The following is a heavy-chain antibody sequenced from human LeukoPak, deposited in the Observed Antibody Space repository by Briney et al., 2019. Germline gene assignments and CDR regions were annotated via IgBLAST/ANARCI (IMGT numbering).Heavy chain of an antibody. V-gene: IGHV4-4*02. J-gene: IGHJ4*02. CDR2: IYHTGTI. CDR3: ARDGSEDYYDRSGYYTFFDS. D-gene: IGHD3-22*01. CDR1: GGSTSSSNW. Sequence: PSETLSLTCAVSGGSTSSSNWWSWVRQPPGKGLEWIGEIYHTGTIKYNPSLKSRVTISVDKSKNQFSLNLISVTAADTAVYYCARDGSEDYYDRSGYYTFFDSWGQGTLVTVSS.